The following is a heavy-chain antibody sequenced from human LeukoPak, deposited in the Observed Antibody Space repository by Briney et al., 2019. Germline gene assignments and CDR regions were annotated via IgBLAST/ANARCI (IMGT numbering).Heavy chain of an antibody. D-gene: IGHD3-10*01. V-gene: IGHV3-74*01. Sequence: GGSLRLSCAASGFTFSSYWMDWVRQAPGKGLVWVSRINSDGSSTSYADSVKGRFTISRDNAKNTLYLQMNSLRAEDTAVYYCARVYGSGSYYRPYFDYWGQGTLVTVSS. J-gene: IGHJ4*02. CDR3: ARVYGSGSYYRPYFDY. CDR2: INSDGSST. CDR1: GFTFSSYW.